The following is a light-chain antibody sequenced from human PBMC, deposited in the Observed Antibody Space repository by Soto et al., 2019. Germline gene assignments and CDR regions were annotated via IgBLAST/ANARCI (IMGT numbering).Light chain of an antibody. V-gene: IGKV3-15*01. Sequence: EIVMTQSPATLSVPPGERATLSCRASQSVSSNLAWYQQKPGQAPRLLIYGASTRATGFPARFSGSGSGTEFTLTISSLQSEDFAVYYCQQYNNWPPANTFGQGTKLEIK. J-gene: IGKJ2*01. CDR3: QQYNNWPPANT. CDR1: QSVSSN. CDR2: GAS.